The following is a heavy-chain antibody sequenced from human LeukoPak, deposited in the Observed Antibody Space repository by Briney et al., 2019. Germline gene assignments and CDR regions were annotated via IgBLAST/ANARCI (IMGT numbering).Heavy chain of an antibody. D-gene: IGHD3-16*01. CDR2: IDPSGGGT. Sequence: ASVKVFCKSSGYTCSNSYIHWDRHAPGQGLEWMGIIDPSGGGTTAAQKFQGRITLTRDTSTSTVYMELSSLRSEATAIYYCAKFAGGVAQHSADYWGHGTLVTVSS. CDR1: GYTCSNSY. CDR3: AKFAGGVAQHSADY. J-gene: IGHJ4*01. V-gene: IGHV1-46*01.